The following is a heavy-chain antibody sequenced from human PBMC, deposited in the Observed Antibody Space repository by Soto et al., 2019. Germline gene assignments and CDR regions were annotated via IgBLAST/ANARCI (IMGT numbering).Heavy chain of an antibody. D-gene: IGHD1-7*01. CDR3: ARVNWYSAPFDY. J-gene: IGHJ4*02. Sequence: SVKVSCKASGGTFSSYAISWVRQAPGQGLEWMGGIIPIFGTANYAQKFQGRVTITADESTSTAYMELSSLRSEDTAVYYCARVNWYSAPFDYWGQGTLVTVSS. CDR2: IIPIFGTA. CDR1: GGTFSSYA. V-gene: IGHV1-69*13.